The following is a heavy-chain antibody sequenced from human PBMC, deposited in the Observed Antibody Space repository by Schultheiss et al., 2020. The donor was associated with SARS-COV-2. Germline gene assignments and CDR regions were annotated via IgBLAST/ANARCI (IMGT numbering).Heavy chain of an antibody. CDR3: ASHYSSSYYYYMDV. CDR2: INPNSGGT. CDR1: GYSFTTYG. D-gene: IGHD6-6*01. Sequence: ASVKVSCKASGYSFTTYGITWVRQAPGQGLEWMGWINPNSGGTNYAQKFQGRVTITADKSTSTAYMELSSLRSEDTDVYYCASHYSSSYYYYMDVWGKGTTVTVSS. J-gene: IGHJ6*03. V-gene: IGHV1-18*01.